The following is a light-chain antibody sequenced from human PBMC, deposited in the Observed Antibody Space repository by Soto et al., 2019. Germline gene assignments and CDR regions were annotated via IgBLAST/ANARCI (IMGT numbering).Light chain of an antibody. J-gene: IGLJ2*01. CDR2: NNN. CDR1: SSNIGNNP. Sequence: QSVLTHPPSASGTPGQRVTISCSGDSSNIGNNPVNWYQQFPGRAPQLLIFNNNERPSGVPDRFSGSKSGASASLAISGLQSEDEGDYYCGAWDDSLIAVVFGGGTK. CDR3: GAWDDSLIAVV. V-gene: IGLV1-44*01.